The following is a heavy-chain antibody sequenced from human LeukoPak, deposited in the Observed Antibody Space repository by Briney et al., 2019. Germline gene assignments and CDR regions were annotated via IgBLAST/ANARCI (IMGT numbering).Heavy chain of an antibody. J-gene: IGHJ4*02. CDR3: ARGHYPLDY. CDR2: INHSGST. CDR1: GGSFSGYY. Sequence: SETLSLTCAVYGGSFSGYYWSWIRQPPGKGLEWIGEINHSGSTNYNPSLKSRVTISVDTSKNQFSLKLSSVTAADTAVYYCARGHYPLDYWGQGTLVTVSS. V-gene: IGHV4-34*01. D-gene: IGHD1-26*01.